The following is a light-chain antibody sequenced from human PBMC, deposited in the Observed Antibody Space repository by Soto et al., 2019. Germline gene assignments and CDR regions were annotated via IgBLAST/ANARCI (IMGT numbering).Light chain of an antibody. Sequence: DHQMTQSPSSLSAPAGDSVTVTCRASQSISTWLAWYQQKPGRAPKLLIYDSSSLESGVPSRFSGSGSGTDFTLTISGLQPDDFATYYCQQSHTFPIAFGQGTRLEIK. V-gene: IGKV1-5*01. CDR1: QSISTW. CDR3: QQSHTFPIA. J-gene: IGKJ5*01. CDR2: DSS.